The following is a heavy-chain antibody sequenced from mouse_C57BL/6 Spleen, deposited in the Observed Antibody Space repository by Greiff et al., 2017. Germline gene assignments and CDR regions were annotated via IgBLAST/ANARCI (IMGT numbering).Heavy chain of an antibody. D-gene: IGHD1-1*01. J-gene: IGHJ4*01. V-gene: IGHV1-55*01. CDR1: GYTFTSYW. CDR2: IYPGSGST. CDR3: ARRASGSRNYYAMDY. Sequence: QVQLQQPGAELVKPGASVKMSCKASGYTFTSYWITWVKQRPGQGLEWIGDIYPGSGSTNYNEKFKSKATLTVDTSSSTAYMQLSSLTSEDSAVYYCARRASGSRNYYAMDYWGQGTSVTVSS.